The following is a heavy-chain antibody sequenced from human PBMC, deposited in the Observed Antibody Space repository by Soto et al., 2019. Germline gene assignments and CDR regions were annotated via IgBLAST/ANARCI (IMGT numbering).Heavy chain of an antibody. V-gene: IGHV3-23*01. D-gene: IGHD2-2*03. CDR1: GFTFSDFA. Sequence: EVQVLESGGGLVQPGGSLRLSCAATGFTFSDFAMSWVRQAPGKGLEWVSRIYGGGNGPHYADSVKGRVTISRDNSKNTLYLQMNSLSAEDTAVYDCAKMEGMDPWAYSFDYWGQGTLVTVSS. J-gene: IGHJ4*02. CDR3: AKMEGMDPWAYSFDY. CDR2: IYGGGNGP.